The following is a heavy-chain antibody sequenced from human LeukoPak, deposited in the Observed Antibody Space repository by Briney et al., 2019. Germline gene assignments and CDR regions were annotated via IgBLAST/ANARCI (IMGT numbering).Heavy chain of an antibody. CDR1: GGSFSGYY. CDR3: ARVTGYDYVWGSYRYPKEFDY. J-gene: IGHJ4*02. D-gene: IGHD3-16*02. CDR2: INHSGST. V-gene: IGHV4-34*01. Sequence: SETLSLTCAVYGGSFSGYYWSWIRQPPGKELEWIGEINHSGSTNYNPSLKSRVTISVDTSKNQFSLKLSSVTAADTAVYYCARVTGYDYVWGSYRYPKEFDYWGQGTLVTVSS.